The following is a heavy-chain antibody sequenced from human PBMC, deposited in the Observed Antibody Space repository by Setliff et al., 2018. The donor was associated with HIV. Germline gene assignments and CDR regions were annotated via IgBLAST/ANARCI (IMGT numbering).Heavy chain of an antibody. CDR3: ARDAFDYTAYYYSYMDV. CDR1: GYTFTKYY. J-gene: IGHJ6*03. Sequence: ASVKVSCKASGYTFTKYYIHWVRQAPGQGLEWMGIINPSGGSTTYAQKFQGRVTMTRDTSTSTVYMELSSLRSEDTAVYYCARDAFDYTAYYYSYMDVWGKGTTVTVSS. CDR2: INPSGGST. V-gene: IGHV1-46*01. D-gene: IGHD4-4*01.